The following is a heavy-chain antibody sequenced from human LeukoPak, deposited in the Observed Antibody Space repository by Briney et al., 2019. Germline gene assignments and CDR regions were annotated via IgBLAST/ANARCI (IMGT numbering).Heavy chain of an antibody. D-gene: IGHD3-22*01. V-gene: IGHV1-18*01. CDR1: GYTFTNYD. J-gene: IGHJ4*02. CDR3: ARDQNYDSSGYYPDY. Sequence: GASVKVSCKASGYTFTNYDISWVRQAPGQGLEWMGWISGYNGNTNYAQKLQGRVTMTTDTSTSTAYMELRSLRSDGTAVYYCARDQNYDSSGYYPDYWGQGTLVTVSS. CDR2: ISGYNGNT.